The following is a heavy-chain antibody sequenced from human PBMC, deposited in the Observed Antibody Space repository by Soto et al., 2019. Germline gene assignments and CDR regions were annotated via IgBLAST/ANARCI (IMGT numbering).Heavy chain of an antibody. J-gene: IGHJ4*02. V-gene: IGHV3-23*01. D-gene: IGHD3-3*01. CDR2: ISGSGGST. CDR3: AKGRGITIFGVVTSNYFDY. Sequence: EVQLLESGGGLVQPGGSLRLSCAASGFTFSSYAMSWVRQAPGKGLEWVSAISGSGGSTYYADSVKGRFTISRDNSKNTLYLQMNSLRAEDTAVYYCAKGRGITIFGVVTSNYFDYWGQGTLVTVSS. CDR1: GFTFSSYA.